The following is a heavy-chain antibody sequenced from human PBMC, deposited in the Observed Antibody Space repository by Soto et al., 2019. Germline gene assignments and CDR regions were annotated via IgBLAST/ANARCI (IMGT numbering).Heavy chain of an antibody. D-gene: IGHD3-3*01. J-gene: IGHJ6*03. CDR3: ARDGYYDFWSGYRSVYMDV. CDR2: ISAYNGNT. Sequence: ASVKVSCKASGYTFTTYGISLVRQAPGQGLEWMGWISAYNGNTNYAQKLQGRVTMTTDTSTSTAYMELRSLRSDDTAVYYCARDGYYDFWSGYRSVYMDVWGKGTTVTVSS. CDR1: GYTFTTYG. V-gene: IGHV1-18*01.